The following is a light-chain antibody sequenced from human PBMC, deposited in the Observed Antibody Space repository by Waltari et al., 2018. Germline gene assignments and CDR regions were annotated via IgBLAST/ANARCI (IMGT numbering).Light chain of an antibody. Sequence: QSALTQPRSVSGSPGQSVTISCTGTSRDVGGYHYLSWYQPHPGKAPKLMFYDVSKRPSGVPVRFSGSKSGNTASQTISGLQAEDEADYYCCSYAGSYTFVVFGGGTKLTVL. V-gene: IGLV2-11*01. CDR1: SRDVGGYHY. J-gene: IGLJ2*01. CDR3: CSYAGSYTFVV. CDR2: DVS.